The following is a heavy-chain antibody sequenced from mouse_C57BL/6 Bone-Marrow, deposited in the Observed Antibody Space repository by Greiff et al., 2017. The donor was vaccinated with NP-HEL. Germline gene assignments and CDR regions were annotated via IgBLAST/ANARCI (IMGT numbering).Heavy chain of an antibody. D-gene: IGHD1-1*01. CDR3: AKNWYYYGSSYAMDY. Sequence: QVQLKESGPGLVQPSQSLSITCTVSGFSLTSYGVHWVRQSPGKGLEWLGVIWRGGSTDYNAALMSRLSITKENSKSQVFFKMNSLQADDTAIYYGAKNWYYYGSSYAMDYWGQGTSVTVSS. J-gene: IGHJ4*01. V-gene: IGHV2-5*01. CDR2: IWRGGST. CDR1: GFSLTSYG.